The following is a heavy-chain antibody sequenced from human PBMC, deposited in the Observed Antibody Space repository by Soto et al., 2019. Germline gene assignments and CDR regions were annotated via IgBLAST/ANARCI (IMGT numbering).Heavy chain of an antibody. J-gene: IGHJ6*02. CDR3: DSSALYGMDV. CDR1: GGSISSGYYY. CDR2: IYYSGNT. Sequence: SETLSLTCSVSGGSISSGYYYWSWIRQPPGKGLEWIWNIYYSGNTYYNPSLKSRLIISIDTSKRRFSLKVGSVTAADTAVYYVDSSALYGMDVWGQGTTVTVSS. V-gene: IGHV4-30-4*01.